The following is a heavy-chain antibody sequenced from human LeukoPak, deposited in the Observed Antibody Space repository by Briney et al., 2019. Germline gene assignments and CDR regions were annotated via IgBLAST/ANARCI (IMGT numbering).Heavy chain of an antibody. CDR2: INIDGNTS. CDR3: ARASALATPPFAY. Sequence: GGSLRLSCAASGFTFSSYWMHWVRQAPGKGLVWVSRINIDGNTSNYADSVKGRFTTSRDNAKNAVYLQMNSLRVEDTAVYYCARASALATPPFAYWGQGTLVTVSS. J-gene: IGHJ4*02. V-gene: IGHV3-74*01. D-gene: IGHD5-12*01. CDR1: GFTFSSYW.